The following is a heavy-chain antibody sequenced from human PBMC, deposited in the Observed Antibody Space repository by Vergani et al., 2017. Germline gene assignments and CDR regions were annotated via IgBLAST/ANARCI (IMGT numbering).Heavy chain of an antibody. D-gene: IGHD4-11*01. J-gene: IGHJ3*02. CDR1: GYTFTSYY. CDR3: ARDFMTRRGGDAFDI. V-gene: IGHV1-46*01. CDR2: INPSGGST. Sequence: QVQLVQSGAEVKKPGASVKVSCKASGYTFTSYYMHWVRQAPGQGLEWMGIINPSGGSTSYAQKFQGRVTMTRDTSTSTVYMELSSLRFEDTAVYYCARDFMTRRGGDAFDIWGQGTMVTVSS.